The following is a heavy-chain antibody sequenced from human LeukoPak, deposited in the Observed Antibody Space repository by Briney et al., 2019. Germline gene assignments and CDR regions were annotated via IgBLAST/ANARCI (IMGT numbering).Heavy chain of an antibody. V-gene: IGHV4-34*01. J-gene: IGHJ4*02. CDR3: ARRGWQWLVYYFDY. D-gene: IGHD6-19*01. CDR1: GFTFSSYG. Sequence: GSLRLSCAASGFTFSSYGMHWVRQAPGKGLERIGEINHSGSTNYNPSLKSRVTISVDTSKNQFSLKLSSVTAADTAVYYCARRGWQWLVYYFDYWGQGTLVTVSS. CDR2: INHSGST.